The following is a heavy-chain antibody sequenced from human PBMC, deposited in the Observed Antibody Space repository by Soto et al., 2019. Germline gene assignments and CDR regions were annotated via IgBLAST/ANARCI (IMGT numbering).Heavy chain of an antibody. CDR3: ATTRGIAVGGSFDY. V-gene: IGHV4-39*01. CDR2: LYSGST. Sequence: ETLSLTCTVSGVSISSKHFYWGWIRQSPGRGLEWIGTLYSGSTFSSLSLKNRVTISVDTSKNQVSLKLRSVAAADTAIYYCATTRGIAVGGSFDYWGQGIQLTVSS. J-gene: IGHJ4*02. D-gene: IGHD6-19*01. CDR1: GVSISSKHFY.